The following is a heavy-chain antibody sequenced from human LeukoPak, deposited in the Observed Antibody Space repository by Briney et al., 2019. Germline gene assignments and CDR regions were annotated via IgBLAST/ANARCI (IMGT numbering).Heavy chain of an antibody. CDR1: GFTFTNAW. D-gene: IGHD5-24*01. J-gene: IGHJ4*02. CDR3: AKEWLQSSFDY. V-gene: IGHV3-15*01. CDR2: IKSKTDGSTT. Sequence: GGSLRLSCAASGFTFTNAWMSWVRQTPGKGLEWVGLIKSKTDGSTTDYAAPVKDRFSISRDDSKNTLYLQMNSLRAEDTAVYYCAKEWLQSSFDYWGQGTLVTVSS.